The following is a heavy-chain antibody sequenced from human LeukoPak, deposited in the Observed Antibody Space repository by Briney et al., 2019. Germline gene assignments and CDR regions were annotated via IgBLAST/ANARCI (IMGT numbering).Heavy chain of an antibody. J-gene: IGHJ4*02. D-gene: IGHD6-13*01. CDR3: ARLDGIAAAADY. V-gene: IGHV4-34*01. CDR1: GGSFSGYY. Sequence: SETLSLTCAVYGGSFSGYYWSWIRQPPGKGLEWIGSIYYSGSTYYNPSLKSRVTISVDTSKNQFSLKLSSVTAADTAVYYCARLDGIAAAADYWGQGTLVTVSS. CDR2: IYYSGST.